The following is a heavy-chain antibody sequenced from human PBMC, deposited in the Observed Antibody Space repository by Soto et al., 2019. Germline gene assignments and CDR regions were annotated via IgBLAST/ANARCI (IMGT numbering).Heavy chain of an antibody. CDR1: GFMFSTYA. D-gene: IGHD6-19*01. CDR3: ARDQGRTVTRGDWFDP. Sequence: QVQLVESGGGVAQPGRSLRLSCAASGFMFSTYAMHWVRQAPGKGLEWVAVISYDGSDIYYGDSGKGRFTISRDNSRNTLYLEMKSLQTEDTAVLYCARDQGRTVTRGDWFDPWGQGTLVTVSS. J-gene: IGHJ5*02. CDR2: ISYDGSDI. V-gene: IGHV3-30-3*01.